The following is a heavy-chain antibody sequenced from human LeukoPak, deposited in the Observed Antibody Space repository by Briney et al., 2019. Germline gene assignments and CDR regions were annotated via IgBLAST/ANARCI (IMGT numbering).Heavy chain of an antibody. CDR2: IYYSGST. V-gene: IGHV4-59*01. Sequence: SETLSPTCTVSGGSISSYYWSWIRQPPGKGLEWIGYIYYSGSTKYKPSLKSRVTISVDTSKNQFSLKLSSVTAADTAVYYCARGRFLDAFDIWGQGTMVTVSS. J-gene: IGHJ3*02. CDR1: GGSISSYY. CDR3: ARGRFLDAFDI. D-gene: IGHD3-3*01.